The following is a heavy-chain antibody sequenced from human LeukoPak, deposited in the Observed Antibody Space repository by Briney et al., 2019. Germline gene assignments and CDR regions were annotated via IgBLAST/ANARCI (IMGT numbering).Heavy chain of an antibody. CDR2: ISAYNGNT. J-gene: IGHJ6*04. Sequence: ASLKVSCKASGYTFTSYGISWVRQAPGQGLEWMGWISAYNGNTNYAQKLQGRVTMTTDTSTSTAYMELRCLRSDDTGVYYCARDSGLMVRGVIIRPSMGMDVWGKGTTVTVSS. V-gene: IGHV1-18*04. D-gene: IGHD3-10*01. CDR3: ARDSGLMVRGVIIRPSMGMDV. CDR1: GYTFTSYG.